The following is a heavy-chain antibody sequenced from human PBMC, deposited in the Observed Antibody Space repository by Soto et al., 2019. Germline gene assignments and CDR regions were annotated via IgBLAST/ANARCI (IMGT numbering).Heavy chain of an antibody. J-gene: IGHJ4*02. CDR2: IYYSGST. Sequence: LSLTCTVSGGSISSGDYYWSWIRQPPGKGLEWIGYIYYSGSTYYNPSLKSRVTISVDTSKNQFSLKLSSVTAADTAVYYCARASRGLVTSFDYWGQGTLVTVSS. CDR1: GGSISSGDYY. V-gene: IGHV4-30-4*01. D-gene: IGHD5-18*01. CDR3: ARASRGLVTSFDY.